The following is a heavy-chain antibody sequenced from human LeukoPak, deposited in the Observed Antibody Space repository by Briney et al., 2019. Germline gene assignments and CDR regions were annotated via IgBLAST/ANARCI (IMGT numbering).Heavy chain of an antibody. CDR2: INHSGST. CDR1: GGSFSGYY. D-gene: IGHD3-22*01. J-gene: IGHJ4*02. V-gene: IGHV4-34*01. CDR3: ARDRYYYDSSGREVDYFDY. Sequence: SETLSLTCAVYGGSFSGYYWSWIRQPPGKGLEWIGEINHSGSTNYNPSLKSRVTISVDTSKNQFSLKLSSVTAADTAVYYCARDRYYYDSSGREVDYFDYWGQGTLVTVSS.